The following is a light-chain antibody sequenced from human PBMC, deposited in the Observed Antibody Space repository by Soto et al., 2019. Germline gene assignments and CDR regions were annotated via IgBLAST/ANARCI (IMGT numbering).Light chain of an antibody. V-gene: IGKV3-20*01. J-gene: IGKJ1*01. CDR3: QQYNSYPWT. CDR1: QSVSNNY. Sequence: EIVLTQSAGTLALSPGERATLACRASQSVSNNYLAWYQQKPGQAPRLLIYGASNRATGIPDRFSGSGSGTEFTLTISSLQPDDFATYYCQQYNSYPWTFGQGTKVDIK. CDR2: GAS.